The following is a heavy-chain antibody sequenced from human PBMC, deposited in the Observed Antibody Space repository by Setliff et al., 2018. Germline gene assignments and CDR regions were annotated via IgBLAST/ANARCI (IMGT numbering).Heavy chain of an antibody. CDR1: GFSISSGYY. CDR3: ARAHTWSLPNDNSGYPGWFDP. J-gene: IGHJ5*02. D-gene: IGHD3-22*01. Sequence: SETLSLTCAVSGFSISSGYYWGWIRQPPGKGLEWIVNIHHSGKAYYNPSLKSRVAMSDDTSKNHVSLKLSSVTAADTAVYYCARAHTWSLPNDNSGYPGWFDPWGQGTLVTVSS. CDR2: IHHSGKA. V-gene: IGHV4-38-2*01.